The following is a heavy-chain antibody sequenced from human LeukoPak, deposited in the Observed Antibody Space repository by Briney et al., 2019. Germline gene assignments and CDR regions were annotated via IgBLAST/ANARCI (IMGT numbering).Heavy chain of an antibody. V-gene: IGHV3-53*01. Sequence: PGGSLRLSCAASGFTVSSNYMSWVRQAPGKGLEWVSVIYSGGSTYYADSVKGRFTISRDNSKNTLYLQINSLRAEDTAVYYCARGDYYDSSDPLRPRNHDAFDIWGQGTMVTVSS. D-gene: IGHD3-22*01. CDR2: IYSGGST. CDR1: GFTVSSNY. J-gene: IGHJ3*02. CDR3: ARGDYYDSSDPLRPRNHDAFDI.